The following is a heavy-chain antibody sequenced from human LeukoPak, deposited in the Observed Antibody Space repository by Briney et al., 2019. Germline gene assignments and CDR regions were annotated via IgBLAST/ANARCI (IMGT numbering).Heavy chain of an antibody. D-gene: IGHD1-7*01. CDR2: IKQDGSEK. V-gene: IGHV3-7*01. CDR3: ARDPPPYNWNYEGSFDY. CDR1: GFTFSSYG. Sequence: PGRSLRLSCAASGFTFSSYGMHWVRQAPGKGLEWVANIKQDGSEKYYVDSVKGRFTISRDNAKNSLYLQMNSLRAEDTAVYYCARDPPPYNWNYEGSFDYWGQGTLVTVSS. J-gene: IGHJ4*02.